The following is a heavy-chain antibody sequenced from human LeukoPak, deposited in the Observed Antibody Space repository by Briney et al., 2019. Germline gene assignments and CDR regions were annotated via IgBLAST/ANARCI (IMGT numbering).Heavy chain of an antibody. CDR3: ARTGIAVQGFDY. Sequence: ASVKVSCKASGYTFTSYYMHWVRQAPGQGLEWMGIINPSGGSTSYAQKFQGRVTKTRDTSTSTVHMELSSLRSEDTAVYYCARTGIAVQGFDYWGQGTLVTVSS. CDR1: GYTFTSYY. D-gene: IGHD6-19*01. V-gene: IGHV1-46*01. J-gene: IGHJ4*02. CDR2: INPSGGST.